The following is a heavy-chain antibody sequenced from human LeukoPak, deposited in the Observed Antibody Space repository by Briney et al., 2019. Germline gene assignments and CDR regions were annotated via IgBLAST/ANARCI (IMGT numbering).Heavy chain of an antibody. D-gene: IGHD3-10*01. CDR2: IKSKTDGGTT. CDR1: GTTFSNAW. Sequence: GGSLRLSCAASGTTFSNAWMSWVRQAPGKGLEWVGRIKSKTDGGTTDYAAPVKGRFTISRDDSKNTLYLQMNSLKTEDTAVYYCTTLPEESFPYDYWGQGTLVTVSS. CDR3: TTLPEESFPYDY. V-gene: IGHV3-15*01. J-gene: IGHJ4*02.